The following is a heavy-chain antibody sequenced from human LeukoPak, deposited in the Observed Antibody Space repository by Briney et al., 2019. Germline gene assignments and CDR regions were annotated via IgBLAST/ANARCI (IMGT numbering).Heavy chain of an antibody. CDR3: ARLVGATANFDY. J-gene: IGHJ4*02. CDR2: IYYSGST. D-gene: IGHD1-26*01. CDR1: GGSISSSSYY. V-gene: IGHV4-39*01. Sequence: SETLSLTCTVSGGSISSSSYYWGWIRQPPGKGLEWIGSIYYSGSTYYNPSLKSRVTISVDTSKNQFSLKLSSVTAADTAVYYCARLVGATANFDYWGQGTLVTVSS.